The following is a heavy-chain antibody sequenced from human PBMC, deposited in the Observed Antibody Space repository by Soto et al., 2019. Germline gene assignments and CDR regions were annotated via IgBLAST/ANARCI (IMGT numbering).Heavy chain of an antibody. CDR3: ARELSRGHLDY. J-gene: IGHJ4*02. CDR2: IYYSGST. CDR1: GASLAGYY. Sequence: SETLSLTCNVSGASLAGYYWSWIRQRPGKGLEWIGYIYYSGSTYYNPSLKSRVTISVDTSKNQFSLKLSSVTAADTAVYYCARELSRGHLDYWGQGTLVTVSS. D-gene: IGHD3-10*01. V-gene: IGHV4-31*03.